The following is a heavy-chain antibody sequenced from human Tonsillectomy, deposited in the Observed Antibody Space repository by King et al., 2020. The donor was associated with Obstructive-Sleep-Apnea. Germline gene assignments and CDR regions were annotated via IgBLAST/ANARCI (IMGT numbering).Heavy chain of an antibody. V-gene: IGHV4-34*01. CDR1: GGSFSGYY. Sequence: VQLQQWGAGLLKPSETLSLTCAVYGGSFSGYYWSWIRQPPGKGLEWIGEINHSGSTNYNPSLKSRVTISVDTSKNQFSLKLSSVTAADTAVYYCARGGDSSSRYFPNAFDIWGQGTMVTVSS. CDR3: ARGGDSSSRYFPNAFDI. J-gene: IGHJ3*02. D-gene: IGHD6-13*01. CDR2: INHSGST.